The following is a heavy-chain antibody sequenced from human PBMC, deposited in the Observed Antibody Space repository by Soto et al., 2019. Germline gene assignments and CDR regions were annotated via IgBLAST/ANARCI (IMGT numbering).Heavy chain of an antibody. CDR1: GFTFSSHA. D-gene: IGHD1-26*01. CDR3: ARAPRRSGEYFQH. V-gene: IGHV3-23*01. J-gene: IGHJ1*01. CDR2: FTGNGGTT. Sequence: EVQVLESGGGLVQPGGSLRLSCAASGFTFSSHAMSWVRQAPGKGLEWVSTFTGNGGTTYYADSVKGRFTISRDNSKNSLYLQMNSLRAEDTAVYYCARAPRRSGEYFQHWGQGTLVTVSS.